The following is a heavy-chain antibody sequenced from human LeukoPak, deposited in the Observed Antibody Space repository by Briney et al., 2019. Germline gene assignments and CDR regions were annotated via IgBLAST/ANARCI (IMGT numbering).Heavy chain of an antibody. V-gene: IGHV5-51*01. CDR1: GYIFTSYW. CDR3: ARFDQLLTFGY. J-gene: IGHJ4*02. Sequence: PGESLTLSCKGSGYIFTSYWIGWVRQMPGKGLEWMGIIYPGDSDTRYSPSFQGQVTISADKSISTAYLQWSSLKASDTAMYYCARFDQLLTFGYWGQGTLVTVS. D-gene: IGHD2-2*01. CDR2: IYPGDSDT.